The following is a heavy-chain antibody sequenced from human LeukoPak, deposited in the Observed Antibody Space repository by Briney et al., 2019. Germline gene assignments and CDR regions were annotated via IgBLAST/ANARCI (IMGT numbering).Heavy chain of an antibody. CDR2: INHSGST. V-gene: IGHV4-34*01. D-gene: IGHD3-22*01. Sequence: SETLSLTCAVYGGSFSGYYWSWIRQPPGKGLEWIGEINHSGSTNYNPSLKGRVTISVDTSKNQFSLKLSSVTAADTAVYYCASNYYDSSGYGWFDPWGQGTLVTVSS. CDR3: ASNYYDSSGYGWFDP. CDR1: GGSFSGYY. J-gene: IGHJ5*02.